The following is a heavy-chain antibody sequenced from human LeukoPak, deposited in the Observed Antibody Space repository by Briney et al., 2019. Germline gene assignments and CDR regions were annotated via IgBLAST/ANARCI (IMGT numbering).Heavy chain of an antibody. Sequence: PGGSLRLSCAASGFTFSSYSMNWVRQAPGKGLEWVSSISSSSSYIYYADSVKGRFTISRDNAKNSLYLQMNSLRAEDTAVYYCARDHCSSTSCYHADYYGMDVWGQGTTVTVSS. CDR3: ARDHCSSTSCYHADYYGMDV. D-gene: IGHD2-2*01. V-gene: IGHV3-21*01. CDR1: GFTFSSYS. J-gene: IGHJ6*02. CDR2: ISSSSSYI.